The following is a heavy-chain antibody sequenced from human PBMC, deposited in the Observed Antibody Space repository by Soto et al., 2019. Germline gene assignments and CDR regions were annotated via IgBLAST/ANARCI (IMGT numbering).Heavy chain of an antibody. V-gene: IGHV3-23*01. CDR3: ANEYSGYDWSVDY. CDR2: ISGSGGST. Sequence: EVQLLESGGGLVQPGGSLRLSCAASGFTFSSYAMSWVRQAPGKGLEWVSAISGSGGSTYYADSVKGRFTISRANSKHALYLQMNSLRAEDTAVYYCANEYSGYDWSVDYWGQGTLVTVSS. CDR1: GFTFSSYA. J-gene: IGHJ4*02. D-gene: IGHD5-12*01.